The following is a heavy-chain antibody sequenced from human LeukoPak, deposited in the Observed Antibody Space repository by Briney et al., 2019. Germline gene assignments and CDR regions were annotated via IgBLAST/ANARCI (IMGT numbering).Heavy chain of an antibody. CDR2: IFHSGST. CDR3: ARDAFGDYILPFDY. J-gene: IGHJ4*02. Sequence: SETLSLTCAVYGGSFSGYYWSWIRQPPGKGLEWIGSIFHSGSTYYNPSLKSRVTISVDTSNNQFSLRLSSATAADTAVYYCARDAFGDYILPFDYWGQGTLVTVSS. V-gene: IGHV4-34*12. D-gene: IGHD4-17*01. CDR1: GGSFSGYY.